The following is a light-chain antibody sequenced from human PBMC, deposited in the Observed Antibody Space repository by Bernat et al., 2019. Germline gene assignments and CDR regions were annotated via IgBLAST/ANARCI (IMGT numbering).Light chain of an antibody. CDR2: GAS. CDR3: QQLDNFPLS. CDR1: QVIGTY. J-gene: IGKJ5*01. V-gene: IGKV1-9*01. Sequence: DIQLTQSPSFLSASVGDRVTITCRASQVIGTYLAWYHQKPGKAPHPLIYGASTLQSGVPSRFSGSGSGTQFTLTISSLQPEDSATYYCQQLDNFPLSFGQGTRLEIK.